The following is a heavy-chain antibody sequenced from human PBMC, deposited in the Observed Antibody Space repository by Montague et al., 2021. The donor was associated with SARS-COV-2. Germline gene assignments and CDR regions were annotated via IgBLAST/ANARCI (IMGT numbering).Heavy chain of an antibody. D-gene: IGHD4-17*01. CDR3: ARALPVTTFFYSYYGMDX. CDR2: INHSGST. J-gene: IGHJ6*02. Sequence: SETLSLTCTVSGGSVSSSSYYWGWIRQPPGKGLEWIGEINHSGSTNYNPSLKSRVTISVDTSKNQFSLELSSVTAADTAVYYCARALPVTTFFYSYYGMDXWGQGTTVTVSS. V-gene: IGHV4-39*07. CDR1: GGSVSSSSYY.